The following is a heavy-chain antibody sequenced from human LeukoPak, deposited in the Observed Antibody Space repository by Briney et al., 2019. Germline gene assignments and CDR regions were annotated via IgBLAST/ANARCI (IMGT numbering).Heavy chain of an antibody. CDR2: IYYSGSS. D-gene: IGHD4-17*01. CDR1: GVSISSDY. V-gene: IGHV4-59*08. CDR3: ARRLRQNLFDP. Sequence: SETLSLTCTVSGVSISSDYWSWIRLPPGKGLGWIGYIYYSGSSNYNPSLKSRVTMSVDTSKNQFSLKLTSVTAADTAVYYCARRLRQNLFDPWGQGTLVTVSS. J-gene: IGHJ5*02.